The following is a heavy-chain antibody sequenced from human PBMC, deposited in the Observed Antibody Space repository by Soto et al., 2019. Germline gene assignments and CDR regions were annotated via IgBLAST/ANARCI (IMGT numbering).Heavy chain of an antibody. CDR1: GDSISSYY. V-gene: IGHV4-59*01. CDR2: VFYSGAT. J-gene: IGHJ4*02. D-gene: IGHD3-10*01. CDR3: TRGLPSHFGYDS. Sequence: PSETLSLTCSVSGDSISSYYWTWIRQSPGKGLEWVGYVFYSGATNYNPSLKSRVTISLDASKEQVSLRLTSATAADTAVYYCTRGLPSHFGYDSWGQGTLVT.